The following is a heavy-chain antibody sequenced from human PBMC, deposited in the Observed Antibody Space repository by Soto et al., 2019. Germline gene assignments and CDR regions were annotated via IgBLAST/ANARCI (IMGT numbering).Heavy chain of an antibody. CDR2: ISGSGGST. D-gene: IGHD3-3*01. Sequence: PGGSLRLSCAASGFTFSSYAMSWVRQAPGKGLEWVSAISGSGGSTYYAGSVKGRFTISRDNSKNTLYLQMNSLRAEDTAVYYCARASVQYWSGYYILDYWGQGSLVTVSS. J-gene: IGHJ4*02. V-gene: IGHV3-23*01. CDR3: ARASVQYWSGYYILDY. CDR1: GFTFSSYA.